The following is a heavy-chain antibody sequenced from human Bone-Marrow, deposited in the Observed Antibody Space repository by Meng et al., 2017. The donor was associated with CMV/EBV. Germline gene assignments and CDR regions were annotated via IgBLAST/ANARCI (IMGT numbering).Heavy chain of an antibody. CDR3: ARGRPDIVVVPAQGFAD. CDR2: INPSGGST. J-gene: IGHJ4*01. V-gene: IGHV1-46*01. Sequence: ASVKVSCKASGYTFTSYYMHWVRQAPGQGLEWMGIINPSGGSTSYAQKFQGRVTMTRDTSTSTVYMELSSLRSEDTAVYYCARGRPDIVVVPAQGFADRGHGPLVNGSS. CDR1: GYTFTSYY. D-gene: IGHD2-2*01.